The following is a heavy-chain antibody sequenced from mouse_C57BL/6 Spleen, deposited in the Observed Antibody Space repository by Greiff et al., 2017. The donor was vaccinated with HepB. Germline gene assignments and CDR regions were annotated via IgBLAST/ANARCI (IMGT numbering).Heavy chain of an antibody. CDR3: ARSSTTVVDGDY. J-gene: IGHJ4*01. CDR2: IYPGDGDT. V-gene: IGHV1-80*01. Sequence: QVQLQQPGAELVKPGASVKISCKASGYAFSSYWMNWVKQRPGKGLEWIGQIYPGDGDTNYNGKFKGKATLTADKSSSTAYMQLSSLTSEDSAVYFCARSSTTVVDGDYWGQGTSVTVSS. D-gene: IGHD1-1*01. CDR1: GYAFSSYW.